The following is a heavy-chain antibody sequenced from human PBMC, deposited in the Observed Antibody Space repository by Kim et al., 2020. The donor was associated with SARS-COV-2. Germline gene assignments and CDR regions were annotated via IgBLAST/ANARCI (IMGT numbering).Heavy chain of an antibody. V-gene: IGHV4-39*07. J-gene: IGHJ5*02. CDR3: ARVGVLLWFGDPTGFDP. D-gene: IGHD3-10*01. Sequence: LKSRVTISVDTSKNQFSLKLSSVTAADTAVYYCARVGVLLWFGDPTGFDPWGQGTLVTVSS.